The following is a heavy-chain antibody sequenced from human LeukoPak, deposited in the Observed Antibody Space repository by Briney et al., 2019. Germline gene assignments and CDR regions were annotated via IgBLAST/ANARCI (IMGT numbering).Heavy chain of an antibody. CDR3: ARGVFGVVPDRYYFDY. CDR2: IIPIFGTA. D-gene: IGHD3-3*01. CDR1: GGTFSSYA. V-gene: IGHV1-69*13. J-gene: IGHJ4*02. Sequence: SVKVSCKASGGTFSSYAISWVRQAPGQGLEWMGGIIPIFGTANYAQKFQGRVTITADESTSTAYMELSSLRSEDTAVYYCARGVFGVVPDRYYFDYWGQGTLVTVSS.